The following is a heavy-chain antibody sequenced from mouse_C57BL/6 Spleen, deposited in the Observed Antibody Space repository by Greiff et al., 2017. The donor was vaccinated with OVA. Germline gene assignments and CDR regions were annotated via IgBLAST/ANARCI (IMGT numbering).Heavy chain of an antibody. CDR2: INPSNGGT. CDR3: ARDFITTVVAGKFDY. J-gene: IGHJ2*01. CDR1: GYTFTSYW. Sequence: QVQLQQSGTELVKPGASVKLSCKASGYTFTSYWMHWVKQRPGQGLEWIGNINPSNGGTNYNEKFKSKATLTVDKSSSTAYMQLSSLTSEDSAVYYCARDFITTVVAGKFDYWGQGTTLTVSS. D-gene: IGHD1-1*01. V-gene: IGHV1-53*01.